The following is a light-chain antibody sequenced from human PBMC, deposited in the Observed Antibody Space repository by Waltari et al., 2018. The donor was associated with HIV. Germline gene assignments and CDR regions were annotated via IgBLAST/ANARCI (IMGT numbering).Light chain of an antibody. CDR3: CSYTGTGIV. V-gene: IGLV2-23*02. J-gene: IGLJ2*01. CDR2: EVT. CDR1: SSDVGAYNL. Sequence: QSALTQPASVSGSPGQSITISCTGTSSDVGAYNLVSWYQQHPGTAPKLMIFEVTKGPSGVSDRFSGSRSGNTASLTISGLQAEDEGDYHCCSYTGTGIVFGGGTKLTVL.